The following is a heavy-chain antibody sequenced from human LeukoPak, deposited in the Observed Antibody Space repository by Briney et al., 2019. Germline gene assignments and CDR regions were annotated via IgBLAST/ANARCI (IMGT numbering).Heavy chain of an antibody. V-gene: IGHV3-11*05. CDR3: ARDLTMVRGVINWFDP. J-gene: IGHJ5*02. Sequence: PGGSLRLSCAASGFTFSDYYMSWIRQAPGRGLEWVSYISSSSSYTNYADSVKGRFTISRDNAKNSLYLQMNSLRAEDTAVYYCARDLTMVRGVINWFDPWGQGTLVTVSS. CDR2: ISSSSSYT. CDR1: GFTFSDYY. D-gene: IGHD3-10*01.